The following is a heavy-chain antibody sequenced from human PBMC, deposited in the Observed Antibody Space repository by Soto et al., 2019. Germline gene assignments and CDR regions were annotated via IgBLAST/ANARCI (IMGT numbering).Heavy chain of an antibody. D-gene: IGHD1-26*01. J-gene: IGHJ4*02. CDR3: AKGVLPSTIRGEHYFDY. Sequence: EVQLVESGGGLVQPGRSLRLSCAASGFIFDDYAMHWVRQTPGKGLEWVSGLTWNSDIIAYADSVKGRFTISRDNAKNSLYLQMSSLRAEDTALYYCAKGVLPSTIRGEHYFDYWGQGTLVTVSS. CDR1: GFIFDDYA. V-gene: IGHV3-9*01. CDR2: LTWNSDII.